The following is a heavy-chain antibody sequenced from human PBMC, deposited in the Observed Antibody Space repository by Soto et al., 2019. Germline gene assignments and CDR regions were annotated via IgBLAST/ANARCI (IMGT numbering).Heavy chain of an antibody. D-gene: IGHD6-25*01. V-gene: IGHV5-51*01. Sequence: GESLKISCKGSGYGFSNYWIGWVRQMPGKGLEWMGIIYPGDSDTRYSPSFQGQVTISADKSISTAYLQWSSLKASDTAVYFWARRSAGLESSLDAWGQGTMVTVSS. CDR2: IYPGDSDT. J-gene: IGHJ5*02. CDR3: ARRSAGLESSLDA. CDR1: GYGFSNYW.